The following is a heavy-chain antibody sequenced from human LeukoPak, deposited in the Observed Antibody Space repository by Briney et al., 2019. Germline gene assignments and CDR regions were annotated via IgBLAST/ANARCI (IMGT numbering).Heavy chain of an antibody. CDR2: IIPIFGTA. D-gene: IGHD1-7*01. CDR1: GGTFSSYA. J-gene: IGHJ4*02. CDR3: ARVGTGTTEGFDY. Sequence: SVKVSCKASGGTFSSYAISWVRQASGQGLEWMGGIIPIFGTANYAQKFQGRVTITADESTSTAYMELSSLRSEDTAVYYCARVGTGTTEGFDYWGQGTLVTVSS. V-gene: IGHV1-69*13.